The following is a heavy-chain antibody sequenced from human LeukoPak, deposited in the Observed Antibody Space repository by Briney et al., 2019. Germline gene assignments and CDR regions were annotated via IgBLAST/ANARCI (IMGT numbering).Heavy chain of an antibody. J-gene: IGHJ4*02. CDR3: ARDIGDCSSGRCYSDYIDY. CDR1: GVTFSHSG. CDR2: ILSDGSNV. Sequence: PGGSLRLSCAESGVTFSHSGMQWVRQAPGKGLEWVAVILSDGSNVTYGESVKGRFTISRDNSKNTLYLQMNSLRAEDTAVYYCARDIGDCSSGRCYSDYIDYWGQGTLVTVSS. D-gene: IGHD2-15*01. V-gene: IGHV3-33*01.